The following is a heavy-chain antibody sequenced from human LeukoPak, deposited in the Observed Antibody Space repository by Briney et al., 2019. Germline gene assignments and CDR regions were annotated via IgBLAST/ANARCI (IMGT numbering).Heavy chain of an antibody. V-gene: IGHV3-23*01. Sequence: GGSLRLSCAASGFTFSSYAMSWVRQAPGKGLEWVSAISGSGGSTYYADSVKGRFTISRDNSKNTLYLRMNSLRAEDTAVYYCAKTPIVVVVAAPDYWGQGTPVTVSS. CDR1: GFTFSSYA. CDR2: ISGSGGST. J-gene: IGHJ4*02. CDR3: AKTPIVVVVAAPDY. D-gene: IGHD2-15*01.